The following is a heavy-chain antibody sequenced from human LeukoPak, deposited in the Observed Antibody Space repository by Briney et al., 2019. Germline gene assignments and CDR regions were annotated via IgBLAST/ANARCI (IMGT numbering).Heavy chain of an antibody. V-gene: IGHV1-46*01. Sequence: ASVKVSCKASGYIFASYYMQWVRQAPGQGLEWMRIINPDGGSTSYARKFQGRVTMTRETSTSTVYMELSSLRAEDTAVYYCVRPTSGKDKRHDVLAAWARGPVATVSS. J-gene: IGHJ4*01. CDR3: VRPTSGKDKRHDVLAA. CDR1: GYIFASYY. D-gene: IGHD2-8*01. CDR2: INPDGGST.